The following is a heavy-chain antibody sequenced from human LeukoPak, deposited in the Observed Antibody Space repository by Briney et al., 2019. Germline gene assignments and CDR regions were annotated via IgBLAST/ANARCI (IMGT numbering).Heavy chain of an antibody. V-gene: IGHV3-53*01. J-gene: IGHJ6*03. CDR1: GFTVSSNY. CDR3: ARVGGSTSNTDYYYYMDV. D-gene: IGHD2-2*01. Sequence: PGGSLRLSCAASGFTVSSNYMNWVRQAPGKGLEWVSGIYVDGSTYYADSVKGRFTISRDNSRNTLYLQMNSLRAEDTAVYSCARVGGSTSNTDYYYYMDVWGKGTTVTVSS. CDR2: IYVDGST.